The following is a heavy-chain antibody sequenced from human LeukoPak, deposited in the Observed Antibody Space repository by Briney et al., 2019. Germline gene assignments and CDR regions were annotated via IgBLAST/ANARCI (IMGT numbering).Heavy chain of an antibody. D-gene: IGHD3-10*01. Sequence: SETLSLTCAVYGGSFSGYYWSWIRQPPGKGLEWIGEINHSGSTNYNPSLKSRVTISVDTSKNQFSLKLSSVTAADTAVYYCVRGRGHITMVRGARPNYFDYWGQGTLATVSS. J-gene: IGHJ4*02. CDR3: VRGRGHITMVRGARPNYFDY. CDR2: INHSGST. V-gene: IGHV4-34*01. CDR1: GGSFSGYY.